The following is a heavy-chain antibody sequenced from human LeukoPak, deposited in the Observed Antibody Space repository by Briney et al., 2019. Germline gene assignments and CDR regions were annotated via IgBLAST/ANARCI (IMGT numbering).Heavy chain of an antibody. V-gene: IGHV3-53*01. CDR3: ARDFPSSYDDYFVGNGMDV. D-gene: IGHD4-17*01. CDR1: GFTVSSNY. Sequence: PGGSLRLSCAAAGFTVSSNYMSWVRQAPGKGLEWVSVIYSGRSTYYADSVKGRFTISRDNSKNTLYLQMNSLRAEDTAVYYCARDFPSSYDDYFVGNGMDVWGQGTTVTVSS. J-gene: IGHJ6*02. CDR2: IYSGRST.